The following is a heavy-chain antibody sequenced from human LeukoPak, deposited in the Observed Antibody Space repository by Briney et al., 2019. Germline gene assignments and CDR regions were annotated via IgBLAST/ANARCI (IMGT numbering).Heavy chain of an antibody. V-gene: IGHV3-23*01. J-gene: IGHJ4*02. CDR3: AKDTDVPLGWYAY. Sequence: PGGSLRLSCAASGFTFSTYAMSWVRQAPGKGLEWVPSINDGGVGTNYADSVKARFTISRGNSKNTLYLQMNSLRAEDAAVYYCAKDTDVPLGWYAYWGQGTLVTVSS. CDR2: INDGGVGT. CDR1: GFTFSTYA. D-gene: IGHD6-19*01.